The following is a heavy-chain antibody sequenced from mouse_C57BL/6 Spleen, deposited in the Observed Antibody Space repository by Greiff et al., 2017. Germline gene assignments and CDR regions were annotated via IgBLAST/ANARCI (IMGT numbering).Heavy chain of an antibody. D-gene: IGHD2-5*01. J-gene: IGHJ4*01. CDR2: INPGSGGT. CDR3: ARGGIVTTYYAMDY. Sequence: VQLVESGAELVRPGTSVTVSCKASGYAFTNYLIEWVKQRPGQGLEWIGVINPGSGGTNYNEKFKGKATLTADKSSSTAYMQLSSLTSEASAVYFCARGGIVTTYYAMDYWGQGTSVTVSS. CDR1: GYAFTNYL. V-gene: IGHV1-54*01.